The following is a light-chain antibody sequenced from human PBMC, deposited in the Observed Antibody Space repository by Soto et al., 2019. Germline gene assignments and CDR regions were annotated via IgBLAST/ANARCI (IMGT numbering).Light chain of an antibody. Sequence: IEVTQSPSSLAASLGDRVTITCRASQTIGTYVNWYRQKSGAAPELLIYDASTLQSGVPSRFRGGASGTDFTLTIGSLQLDDFATYYCQQSYNTPLTFSQGTKVDIK. V-gene: IGKV1-39*01. CDR2: DAS. J-gene: IGKJ1*01. CDR1: QTIGTY. CDR3: QQSYNTPLT.